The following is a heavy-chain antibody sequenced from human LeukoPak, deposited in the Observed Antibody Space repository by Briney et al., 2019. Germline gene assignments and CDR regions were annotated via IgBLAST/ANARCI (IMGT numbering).Heavy chain of an antibody. J-gene: IGHJ4*02. D-gene: IGHD6-6*01. CDR3: ARFEYSSSPLDY. CDR2: IIPIFGIA. CDR1: GGTFSSYA. V-gene: IGHV1-69*04. Sequence: SVKVSCKASGGTFSSYAISWVRQAPGQGLEWMGRIIPIFGIANYAQKFQGRVTITADKSTGTAYMELSSLRSEDTAVYYCARFEYSSSPLDYWGQGTLVTVSS.